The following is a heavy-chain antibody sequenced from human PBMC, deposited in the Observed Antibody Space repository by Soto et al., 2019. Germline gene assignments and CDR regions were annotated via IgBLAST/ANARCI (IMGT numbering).Heavy chain of an antibody. D-gene: IGHD6-13*01. CDR1: GYTFTSYG. V-gene: IGHV1-3*01. CDR2: INAANGDT. J-gene: IGHJ5*02. CDR3: VRRHVSATGIDWFDP. Sequence: SVKESCKASGYTFTSYGIHWGREAPVQRLEWMGWINAANGDTKYSPKFQGRVTITRDTSASTAYMELSSLRSEDTAVHYCVRRHVSATGIDWFDPWGQGTLVTVSS.